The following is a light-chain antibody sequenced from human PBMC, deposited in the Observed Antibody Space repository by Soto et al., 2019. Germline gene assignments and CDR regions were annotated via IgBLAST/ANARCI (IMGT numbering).Light chain of an antibody. CDR3: QQYGSSPVT. CDR2: GAS. CDR1: QSVSSK. Sequence: EIVMTQAPATLSVSPGEGATLSCRASQSVSSKLAWYQQKPGQAPRLLIYGASTRATGIPARFSGSGSGTEFTLIISSLQSEDSAVYYCQQYGSSPVTFGQGTKVDIK. V-gene: IGKV3-15*01. J-gene: IGKJ1*01.